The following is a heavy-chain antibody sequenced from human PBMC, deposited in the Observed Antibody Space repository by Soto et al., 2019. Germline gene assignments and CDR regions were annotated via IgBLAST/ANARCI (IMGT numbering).Heavy chain of an antibody. CDR1: GGSISSYY. CDR2: IYYSGST. CDR3: ARNVQKNYGALDI. D-gene: IGHD3-10*01. J-gene: IGHJ3*02. V-gene: IGHV4-59*01. Sequence: QVQLQESGPGLVKPSETLSLTCTVSGGSISSYYWSWIRQPPGKGLEWIGYIYYSGSTNYNPSLKSRVTISVDTSKNQFSLKLSSVTAADTAVYYCARNVQKNYGALDIWGQGTMVTVSS.